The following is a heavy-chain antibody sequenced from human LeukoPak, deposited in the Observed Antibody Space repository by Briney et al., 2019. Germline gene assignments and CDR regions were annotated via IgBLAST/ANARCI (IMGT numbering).Heavy chain of an antibody. Sequence: PGGSLRLSCAAFGFTVSSNYMSWVRQAPGKGLEWVSVIYSDGSTFYSDSAKSRLTISRDSSKNNLYLQMNSMRAEDTAVYYCGRDDRIVAATKRGDYCGQGTLVTVSS. CDR2: IYSDGST. CDR3: GRDDRIVAATKRGDY. V-gene: IGHV3-66*01. CDR1: GFTVSSNY. D-gene: IGHD1-26*01. J-gene: IGHJ4*02.